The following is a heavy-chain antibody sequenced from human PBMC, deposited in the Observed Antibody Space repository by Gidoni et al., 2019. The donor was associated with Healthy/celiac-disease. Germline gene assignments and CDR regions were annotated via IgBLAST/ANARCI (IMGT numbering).Heavy chain of an antibody. V-gene: IGHV4-31*03. D-gene: IGHD5-18*01. J-gene: IGHJ2*01. CDR2: IYYSGST. Sequence: QVQLQESRPGLVKPSQTLSLNCTVSGGSISSGGYYWSWIRQHPGKGLEWIGYIYYSGSTYYNPSLKSRVTISVDTSKNQFSLKLSSVTAADTAVYYCARAVDTAMVQHYWYFDLWGRGTLVTVSS. CDR3: ARAVDTAMVQHYWYFDL. CDR1: GGSISSGGYY.